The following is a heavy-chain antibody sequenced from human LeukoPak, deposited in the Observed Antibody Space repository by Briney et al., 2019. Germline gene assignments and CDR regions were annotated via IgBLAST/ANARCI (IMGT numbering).Heavy chain of an antibody. CDR3: ASPGLQEDY. V-gene: IGHV4-38-2*02. CDR2: IYHSGST. D-gene: IGHD4-11*01. J-gene: IGHJ4*02. Sequence: PSETLSLTCTVSGYSISSGYYWGWIRQPPGKGLEWIGSIYHSGSTNYNPSLKSRVTISVDTSKNQTSLKLSSVTAADTAVYYCASPGLQEDYWGQGTLVTVSS. CDR1: GYSISSGYY.